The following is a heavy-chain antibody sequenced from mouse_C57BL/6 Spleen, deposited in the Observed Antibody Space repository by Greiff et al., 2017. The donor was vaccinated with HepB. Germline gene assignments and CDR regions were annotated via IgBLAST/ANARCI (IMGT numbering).Heavy chain of an antibody. Sequence: EVKLMESGGDLVKPGGSLKLSCAASGFTFSSYGMSWVRQTPDKRLEWVATISSGGSYTYYPDSVKGRFTISRDNAKNTLYLQMSSLKSEDTAMYYCARLLPHYAMDYWGQGTSVTVSS. CDR2: ISSGGSYT. CDR3: ARLLPHYAMDY. CDR1: GFTFSSYG. V-gene: IGHV5-6*01. J-gene: IGHJ4*01. D-gene: IGHD2-10*01.